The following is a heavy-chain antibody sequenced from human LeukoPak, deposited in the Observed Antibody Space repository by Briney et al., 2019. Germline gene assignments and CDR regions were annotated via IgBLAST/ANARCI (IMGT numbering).Heavy chain of an antibody. J-gene: IGHJ6*02. D-gene: IGHD6-6*01. CDR3: ASRARPGYYYGMDV. CDR1: GLTVISNY. V-gene: IGHV3-66*01. CDR2: ISSDGRT. Sequence: PGGSLRLSCAASGLTVISNYMSWIRQAPGKGLECVSIISSDGRTPYADSVRGRFTISRDNSKNTLYLQMNSLRAEDTAVYYCASRARPGYYYGMDVWGQGTTVTVSS.